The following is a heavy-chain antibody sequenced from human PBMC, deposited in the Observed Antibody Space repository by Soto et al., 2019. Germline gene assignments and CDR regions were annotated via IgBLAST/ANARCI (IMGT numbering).Heavy chain of an antibody. CDR2: INPSGGST. CDR3: ARGSGYYYWDDY. CDR1: GYTFTSYY. V-gene: IGHV1-46*01. J-gene: IGHJ4*02. D-gene: IGHD3-22*01. Sequence: ASAKVSCKASGYTFTSYYMHWVRQAPGQGLEWMGIINPSGGSTSYAQKFQGRVTITRDTSASTAYMELSSLRSEDTAVYYCARGSGYYYWDDYWGQGTLVTVSS.